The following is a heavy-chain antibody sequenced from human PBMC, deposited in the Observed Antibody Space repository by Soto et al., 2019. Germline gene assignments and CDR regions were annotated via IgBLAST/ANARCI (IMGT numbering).Heavy chain of an antibody. CDR3: ARDRGTVGTAYYGMDV. CDR2: ISSTSSFI. V-gene: IGHV3-21*01. Sequence: GGSLRLSCAASGFTLSSYTMNWVRQAPGKGLEWVSFISSTSSFIYYADSVRGRFTISRDNAKNSLYLQMNSLRAEDTAVYHCARDRGTVGTAYYGMDVWGQGTTVTVSS. J-gene: IGHJ6*02. D-gene: IGHD3-10*01. CDR1: GFTLSSYT.